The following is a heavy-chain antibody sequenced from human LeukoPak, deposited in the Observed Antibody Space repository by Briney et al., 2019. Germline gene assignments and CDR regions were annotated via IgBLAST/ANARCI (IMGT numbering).Heavy chain of an antibody. CDR2: ISSSGSTI. CDR1: GFTFSDYY. V-gene: IGHV3-11*01. CDR3: AKGRRYQLSQYFQH. D-gene: IGHD2-2*01. J-gene: IGHJ1*01. Sequence: PGGSLRLSCAASGFTFSDYYMSWIRQAPGKGLEWVSYISSSGSTIYYADSVKGRFTISRDNAKNSLYLQMNSLRAEDTAVYYCAKGRRYQLSQYFQHWGQGTLVTVSS.